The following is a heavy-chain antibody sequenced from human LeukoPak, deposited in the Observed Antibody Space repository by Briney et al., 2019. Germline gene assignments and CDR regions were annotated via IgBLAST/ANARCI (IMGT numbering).Heavy chain of an antibody. CDR2: ISGSGGST. CDR3: ARETYCTSTSCPIGDHFDY. J-gene: IGHJ4*02. Sequence: QPGGSLRLSCAASGFTFSSYAMSWVRQAPGKGLEWVSAISGSGGSTYYADSVKGRFTISRDNSKNTLYLQMNSLRAEDTAVYYCARETYCTSTSCPIGDHFDYWGQGTLVTVSS. D-gene: IGHD2-2*01. CDR1: GFTFSSYA. V-gene: IGHV3-23*01.